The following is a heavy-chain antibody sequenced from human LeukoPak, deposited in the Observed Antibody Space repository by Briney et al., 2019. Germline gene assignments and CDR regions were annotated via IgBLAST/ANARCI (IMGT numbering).Heavy chain of an antibody. CDR3: ARERVDDSAIDY. Sequence: GGSLRLSCAASGFTFRNYVIHWVRQAPGKGLEWVAVISYDGSNKYYADSVKGRFTISRDNSKNTLYLQMNSLRAEDTAVYYCARERVDDSAIDYWGQGTLVTVSS. V-gene: IGHV3-30-3*01. CDR1: GFTFRNYV. CDR2: ISYDGSNK. J-gene: IGHJ4*02. D-gene: IGHD3-22*01.